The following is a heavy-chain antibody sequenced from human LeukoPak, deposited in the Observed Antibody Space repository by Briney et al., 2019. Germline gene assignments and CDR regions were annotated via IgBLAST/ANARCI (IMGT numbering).Heavy chain of an antibody. D-gene: IGHD4-17*01. CDR3: ARQYGRPFDY. CDR2: IYPGDSDT. CDR1: GYSFSNYW. J-gene: IGHJ4*02. Sequence: GESLKISCKGSGYSFSNYWIGWVRQMPGKGLEWMGIIYPGDSDTRYSPSFQGQVTISVDESINTAYLQWSSLEASDTAMYYCARQYGRPFDYWGQGTLFTVSS. V-gene: IGHV5-51*01.